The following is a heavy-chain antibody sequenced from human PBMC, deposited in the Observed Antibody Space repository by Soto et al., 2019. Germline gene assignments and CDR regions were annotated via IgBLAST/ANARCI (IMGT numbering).Heavy chain of an antibody. CDR3: AAGYCSSTSCYTYYYYYGMDV. V-gene: IGHV1-58*01. CDR1: GFTFTSSA. CDR2: NVVGSGNT. D-gene: IGHD2-2*01. Sequence: SVKVSCKASGFTFTSSAVQWVRQARGQRLEWIGWNVVGSGNTNYAQKFQERVTITRDMSTSTAYMELSSLRSEDTAVYYCAAGYCSSTSCYTYYYYYGMDVWG. J-gene: IGHJ6*02.